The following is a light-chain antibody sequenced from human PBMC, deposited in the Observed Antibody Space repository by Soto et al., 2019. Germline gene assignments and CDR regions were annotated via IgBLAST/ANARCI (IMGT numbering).Light chain of an antibody. V-gene: IGKV3-20*01. J-gene: IGKJ1*01. CDR2: AAS. CDR1: QSVISSY. Sequence: EIVLTQSPDTLSLSPGEIATLSFSASQSVISSYLAWYQQTPGQTPRLLIYAASSRATGIPDRFSGSGSGTDFSLTISRLEAEDFAVYYCQQYGSSPRTFGQGTKVDIK. CDR3: QQYGSSPRT.